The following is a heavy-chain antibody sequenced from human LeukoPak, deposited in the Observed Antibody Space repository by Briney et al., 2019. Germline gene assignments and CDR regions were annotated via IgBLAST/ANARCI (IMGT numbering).Heavy chain of an antibody. Sequence: GGSLRLSCAASGFTFRNYAMTWVRQAPGKGLEWVSAISGSGGSTYYADSVKGRFTISRDNSKNTLYLQMNSLRAEDTAVYYCAKSRIGYYDSSGTLAFDYWGQGTLVTVSS. V-gene: IGHV3-23*01. CDR2: ISGSGGST. CDR1: GFTFRNYA. CDR3: AKSRIGYYDSSGTLAFDY. D-gene: IGHD3-22*01. J-gene: IGHJ4*02.